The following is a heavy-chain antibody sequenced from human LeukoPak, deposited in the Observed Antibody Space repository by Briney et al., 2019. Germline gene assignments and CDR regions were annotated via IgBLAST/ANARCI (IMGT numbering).Heavy chain of an antibody. Sequence: GGSLRLSCAASGFTFSSYWMSWVRQAPGKGLEWVANIKQDGSEKYYVDSVKGRFTISRDNAKNSLYLQMNSLRAEDTAVYYCAREELSYCYYGMDVWGQGTTVTVSS. CDR3: AREELSYCYYGMDV. V-gene: IGHV3-7*01. CDR1: GFTFSSYW. D-gene: IGHD3-10*01. J-gene: IGHJ6*02. CDR2: IKQDGSEK.